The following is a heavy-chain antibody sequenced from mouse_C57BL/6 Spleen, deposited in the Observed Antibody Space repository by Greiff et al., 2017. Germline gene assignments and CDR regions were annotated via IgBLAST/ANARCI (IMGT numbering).Heavy chain of an antibody. D-gene: IGHD2-4*01. J-gene: IGHJ3*01. CDR3: VRPHYDYVFAY. CDR1: GFSFNTYA. V-gene: IGHV10-1*01. Sequence: EVKLVESGGGLVQPKGSLKLSCAASGFSFNTYAMNWVRQAPGKGLEWVARIRSKSNNYATYYADSVKDRFTISRDDSESMLYLQMNNLKTEDTAMYYCVRPHYDYVFAYWGQGTLVTVSA. CDR2: IRSKSNNYAT.